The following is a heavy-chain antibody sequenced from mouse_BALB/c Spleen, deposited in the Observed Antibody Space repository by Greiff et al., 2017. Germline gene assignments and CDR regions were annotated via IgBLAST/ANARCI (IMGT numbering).Heavy chain of an antibody. Sequence: EVKLMESGGGLVKPGGSLKLSCAASGFTFSSYTMSWVRQTPEKRLEWVATISSGGSYTYYPASVKGRFTISRDNAKNTLYLQMSSLKSEDTAMYYCTRDDTWGQGTLVTVSA. V-gene: IGHV5-6-4*01. CDR3: TRDDT. CDR1: GFTFSSYT. CDR2: ISSGGSYT. J-gene: IGHJ3*01.